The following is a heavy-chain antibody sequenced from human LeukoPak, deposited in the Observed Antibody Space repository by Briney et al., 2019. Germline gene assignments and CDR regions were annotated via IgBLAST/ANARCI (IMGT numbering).Heavy chain of an antibody. CDR2: ISSSSRTI. Sequence: GGSLRLSCAASGFTFSSYSMNWVRQAPGKGLEWVSYISSSSRTIYYADSVKGRFTISRDNAKNSLYLQMSSLRAEDTAVYYCARDRSGWDAFDIWGQGTMVTVSS. J-gene: IGHJ3*02. CDR3: ARDRSGWDAFDI. CDR1: GFTFSSYS. V-gene: IGHV3-48*01. D-gene: IGHD6-19*01.